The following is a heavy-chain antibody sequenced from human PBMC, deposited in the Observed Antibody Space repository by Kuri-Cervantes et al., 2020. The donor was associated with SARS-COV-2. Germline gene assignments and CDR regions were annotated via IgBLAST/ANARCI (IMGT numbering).Heavy chain of an antibody. D-gene: IGHD2-2*01. CDR3: ARPLGGYCSSTSCYPDY. CDR2: ISAYNGNT. CDR1: GYTFTSYG. V-gene: IGHV1-18*01. J-gene: IGHJ4*02. Sequence: ASVKVSCKASGYTFTSYGISWVRQAPGQGLEWMGWISAYNGNTNYAQKLQGRVTMTTDTSTSTAYMELRSLRSDDTAVYYCARPLGGYCSSTSCYPDYWGQGTLVTVSS.